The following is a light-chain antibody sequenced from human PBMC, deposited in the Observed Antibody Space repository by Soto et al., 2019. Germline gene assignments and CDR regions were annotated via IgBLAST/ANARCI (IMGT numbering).Light chain of an antibody. V-gene: IGKV3-11*01. CDR3: QQHSTWPWT. CDR2: HAS. J-gene: IGKJ1*01. Sequence: EIVLTQSPATLPLSPGETATLSCRASQSVSNYFAWYQQSPGQAPRLLIYHASNRASGIPARFSGSGSGTDLTLTISSLEPEDFAVYYCQQHSTWPWTFGQGTKVEIK. CDR1: QSVSNY.